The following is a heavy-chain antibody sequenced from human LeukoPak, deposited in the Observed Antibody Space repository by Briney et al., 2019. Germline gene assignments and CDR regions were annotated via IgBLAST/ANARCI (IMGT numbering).Heavy chain of an antibody. D-gene: IGHD3-22*01. CDR2: INPNSGGT. CDR1: GYTFTSYG. V-gene: IGHV1-2*04. Sequence: ASVKVSCKASGYTFTSYGISWVRQAPGQGLEWMGWINPNSGGTNYAQKFQGWVTMTRDTSISTAYMELSRLRSDDTAVYYCARDLGYYYDSSGYTGYYYYGMDVWGQGTTVTVSS. J-gene: IGHJ6*02. CDR3: ARDLGYYYDSSGYTGYYYYGMDV.